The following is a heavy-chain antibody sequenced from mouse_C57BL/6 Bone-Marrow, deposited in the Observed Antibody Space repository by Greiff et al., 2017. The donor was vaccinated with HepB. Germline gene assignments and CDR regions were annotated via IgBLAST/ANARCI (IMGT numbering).Heavy chain of an antibody. CDR2: IYPGDGDT. CDR1: GYAFSSSW. J-gene: IGHJ2*01. V-gene: IGHV1-82*01. Sequence: VQLKESGPELVKPGASVKISCKASGYAFSSSWMNWVKQRPGKGLEWIGRIYPGDGDTNYNGKFKGKATLTADKSSSTAYMQLSSLTSEDSAVYFCARSNYEGVFDYWGKGTTLTVSS. D-gene: IGHD2-5*01. CDR3: ARSNYEGVFDY.